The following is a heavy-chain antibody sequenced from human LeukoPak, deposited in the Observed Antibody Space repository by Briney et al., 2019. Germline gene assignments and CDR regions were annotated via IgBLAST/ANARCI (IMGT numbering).Heavy chain of an antibody. Sequence: SETLSLTCTVSGGSISSYYWSWIRQPPGKGLEWIGYIYYSGSTNYNPSLKSRVTISVDTSKNQFSLKLSSVTAADTAVYYCARGSRDFDYWGQGTLVTVAS. V-gene: IGHV4-59*01. CDR2: IYYSGST. CDR1: GGSISSYY. CDR3: ARGSRDFDY. J-gene: IGHJ4*02.